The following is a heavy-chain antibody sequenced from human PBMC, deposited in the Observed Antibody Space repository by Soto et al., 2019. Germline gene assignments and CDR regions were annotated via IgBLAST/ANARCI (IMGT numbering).Heavy chain of an antibody. CDR2: IYSTGST. Sequence: QVQLQESGPGLVKPSETLSLICTVSGDSISNSYWSWIRQPPGKGLEWIGDIYSTGSTNYNPSLKSQVTLSMDTSKKQFSLKMTSVTAEDTAVYYCAKYSGFVDSWGQRSLVSVSS. V-gene: IGHV4-59*01. CDR3: AKYSGFVDS. CDR1: GDSISNSY. J-gene: IGHJ5*01. D-gene: IGHD2-21*01.